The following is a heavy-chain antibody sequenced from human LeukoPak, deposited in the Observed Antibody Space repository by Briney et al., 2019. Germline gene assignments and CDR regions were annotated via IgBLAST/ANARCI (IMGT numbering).Heavy chain of an antibody. CDR2: ISAYNGNT. V-gene: IGHV1-18*04. CDR3: ARGGIAVAGTRDWFDP. Sequence: ASVKVSCKASGYTFTGYYMHWVRQAPGQGLEWMGWISAYNGNTNYAQKLQGRVTMTTDTSTSTAYMELRSLRSDDTAVYYCARGGIAVAGTRDWFDPWGQGTLVTVSS. D-gene: IGHD6-19*01. CDR1: GYTFTGYY. J-gene: IGHJ5*02.